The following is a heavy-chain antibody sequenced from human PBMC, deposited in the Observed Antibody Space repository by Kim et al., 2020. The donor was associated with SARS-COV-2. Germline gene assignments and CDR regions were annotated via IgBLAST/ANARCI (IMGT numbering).Heavy chain of an antibody. D-gene: IGHD2-15*01. CDR2: NK. V-gene: IGHV3-30*01. CDR3: ARSDGYSYFDY. Sequence: NKYYADSVKGRFTISRDNSKNTLYLQRNSLRAEDTAVYYCARSDGYSYFDYWGQGTLVTVSS. J-gene: IGHJ4*02.